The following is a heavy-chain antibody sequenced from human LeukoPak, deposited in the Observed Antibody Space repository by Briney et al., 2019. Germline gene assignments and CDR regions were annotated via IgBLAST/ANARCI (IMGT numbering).Heavy chain of an antibody. CDR3: TTGESGIVTTIRIEPDAFDI. Sequence: GGSLRLSCAASGFTLSNAWMSWVRQVAGKGLEWVGRIKSKIDGGTTDYAAPVKGRFTISRDDSKNTLYMQMNSLKTEDTAVYYCTTGESGIVTTIRIEPDAFDIWGQGTMVTVSS. D-gene: IGHD5-12*01. V-gene: IGHV3-15*01. CDR2: IKSKIDGGTT. J-gene: IGHJ3*02. CDR1: GFTLSNAW.